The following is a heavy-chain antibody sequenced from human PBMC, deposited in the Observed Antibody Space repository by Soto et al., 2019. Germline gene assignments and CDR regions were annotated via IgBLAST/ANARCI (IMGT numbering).Heavy chain of an antibody. Sequence: PSETLSLTCAVSGGSISSGGYSWSWIRQPPGKGLEWIGYIYHSGSTYYNPSLKSRVTISVDTSKNQFSLKLSSVTAADTAVYYCASSLGQYQLLGVYYYYYGMDVWGQGTTVTVSS. V-gene: IGHV4-30-2*02. D-gene: IGHD2-2*01. CDR3: ASSLGQYQLLGVYYYYYGMDV. CDR2: IYHSGST. J-gene: IGHJ6*02. CDR1: GGSISSGGYS.